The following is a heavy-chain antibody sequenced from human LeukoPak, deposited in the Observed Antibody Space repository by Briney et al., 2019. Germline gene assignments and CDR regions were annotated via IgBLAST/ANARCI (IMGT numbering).Heavy chain of an antibody. CDR3: ARHGLNYYDSGGSPYNWFDP. D-gene: IGHD3-22*01. J-gene: IGHJ5*02. Sequence: SETLSLTCTVSGGSISSYYWSWIRQPPGKGLEWIGYIYYSGSTNYNPSLKSRVTISVDTSKNQFSLKLSSVTAADTAVYYCARHGLNYYDSGGSPYNWFDPWGQGTLVTVSS. CDR2: IYYSGST. V-gene: IGHV4-59*01. CDR1: GGSISSYY.